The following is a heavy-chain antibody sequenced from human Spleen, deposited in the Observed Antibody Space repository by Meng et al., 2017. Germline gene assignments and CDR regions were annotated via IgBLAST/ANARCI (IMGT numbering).Heavy chain of an antibody. V-gene: IGHV1-2*06. J-gene: IGHJ5*02. CDR1: GYTFLYYW. D-gene: IGHD1-26*01. Sequence: QVLLVQYGAEVKEPVASGEVSCKASGYTFLYYWVHWVRRAPGQGLELMGRINPNSGGKNYAQKFQGRVTITVDKSTSIAYMELRSLSSEDTAVYYCARDPPRIVEDWFDPWGQGTLVTVSS. CDR2: INPNSGGK. CDR3: ARDPPRIVEDWFDP.